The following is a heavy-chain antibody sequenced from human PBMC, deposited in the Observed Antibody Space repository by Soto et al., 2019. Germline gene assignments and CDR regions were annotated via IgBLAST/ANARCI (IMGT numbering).Heavy chain of an antibody. V-gene: IGHV4-39*01. CDR2: IYYSGST. CDR3: ARLLGTVYCSGGSCYPSYYFDY. D-gene: IGHD2-15*01. Sequence: SETLSLTCTVSGGSISSSSYYWGWIRQPPGKGLEWIGSIYYSGSTYYNQSLKSRVTISVDTSKNQFYLKLSSVTAADTAVYYCARLLGTVYCSGGSCYPSYYFDYWGQGTLVTVSS. CDR1: GGSISSSSYY. J-gene: IGHJ4*02.